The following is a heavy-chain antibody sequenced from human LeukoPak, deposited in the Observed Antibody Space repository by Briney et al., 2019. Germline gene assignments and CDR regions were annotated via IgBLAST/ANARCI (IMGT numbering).Heavy chain of an antibody. CDR1: GFTFSSYS. CDR3: ARTYSSSWYVSFDY. V-gene: IGHV3-21*01. D-gene: IGHD6-13*01. CDR2: ISSSSNYI. J-gene: IGHJ4*02. Sequence: GGSLRLSCAASGFTFSSYSMNWVRQAPGKGLEWVSSISSSSNYIYYADSVKGRFTISRDNAKNSLYLQMNSLRAEDTAVYYCARTYSSSWYVSFDYWGQGTLVTVSS.